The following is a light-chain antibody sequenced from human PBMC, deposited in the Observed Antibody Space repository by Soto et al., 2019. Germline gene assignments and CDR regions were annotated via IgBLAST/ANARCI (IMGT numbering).Light chain of an antibody. V-gene: IGLV2-14*01. CDR1: TSDVGGYHF. J-gene: IGLJ1*01. Sequence: QSVLTQPASVSGSPGQSITLSCTGTTSDVGGYHFVSWYQQHPGKAPKLMIYEVTNRPSGVSDRFSGSKSGNTASLTISGLQAEDEPDYYCYSYTTTSTYVFGSGTKVTVL. CDR3: YSYTTTSTYV. CDR2: EVT.